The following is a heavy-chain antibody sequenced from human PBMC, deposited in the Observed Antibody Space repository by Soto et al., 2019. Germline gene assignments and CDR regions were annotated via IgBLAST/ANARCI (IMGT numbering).Heavy chain of an antibody. J-gene: IGHJ6*02. CDR3: AREGEYCTNGVCYGMDF. D-gene: IGHD2-8*01. CDR2: IIPIFGTA. Sequence: QVPLVQSGAEVKKPGSSVKVSCKASGGTFSSYAISWVRQAPGQGLEWMGGIIPIFGTANYAQKFQGRVTITADKSTSTAYMNRSSLRTEDTAVYYCAREGEYCTNGVCYGMDFWGQGTTVTVSS. CDR1: GGTFSSYA. V-gene: IGHV1-69*06.